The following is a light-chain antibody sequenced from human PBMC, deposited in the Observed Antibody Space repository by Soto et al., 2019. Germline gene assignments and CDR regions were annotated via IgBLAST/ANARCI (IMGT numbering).Light chain of an antibody. Sequence: DLQMTQSPSTLSASVGDRVTITCRASQSISSWLAWFQQKPGKAPKLLIYKASTLESGVPSRFSGSESGTEFTLTISSLQPDDFASYYCQQYRSYPLTFGGGTKVEIK. CDR1: QSISSW. CDR3: QQYRSYPLT. CDR2: KAS. V-gene: IGKV1-5*03. J-gene: IGKJ4*01.